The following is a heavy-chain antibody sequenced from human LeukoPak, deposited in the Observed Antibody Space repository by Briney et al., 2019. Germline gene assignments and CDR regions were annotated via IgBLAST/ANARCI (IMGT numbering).Heavy chain of an antibody. CDR2: INAGNSNT. V-gene: IGHV1-3*01. CDR1: GYTFTSYT. D-gene: IGHD4-17*01. Sequence: GASVKVSCKASGYTFTSYTIHWVRQAPGQRLEWMGWINAGNSNTKYSQKLQGRVIITRDTSASTAYMELSSLRSGDTAMYYCARSYGDYSHFDYWGQGTLVTVSS. CDR3: ARSYGDYSHFDY. J-gene: IGHJ4*02.